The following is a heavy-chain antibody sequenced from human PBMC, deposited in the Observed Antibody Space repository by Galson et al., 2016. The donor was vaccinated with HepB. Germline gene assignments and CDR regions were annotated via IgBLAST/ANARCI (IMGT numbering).Heavy chain of an antibody. Sequence: SVKVSCKASGYTFTAYYMHWVRQAPGQGLEWMGWINLITGDTNYAQEFQGWVTMTRDTSISPAYMELRRLKSDDTAVYFCARDFGYNFNSAGSLDVWGQGTRSPSP. J-gene: IGHJ6*02. CDR2: INLITGDT. CDR3: ARDFGYNFNSAGSLDV. V-gene: IGHV1-2*04. D-gene: IGHD1-20*01. CDR1: GYTFTAYY.